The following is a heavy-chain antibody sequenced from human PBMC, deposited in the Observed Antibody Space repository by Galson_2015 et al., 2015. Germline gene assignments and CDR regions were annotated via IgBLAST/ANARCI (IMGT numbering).Heavy chain of an antibody. CDR2: INGVNGNT. D-gene: IGHD3-22*01. CDR3: ARGHDTSLSLDY. Sequence: SVKVSCKASGYTFTNYAIHWVRQAPGQRLEWMAWINGVNGNTKYSQKFQGRVTVTRDTSATAAFMELNSLRSEDTALYYCARGHDTSLSLDYWGQGTLVTVSS. CDR1: GYTFTNYA. J-gene: IGHJ4*02. V-gene: IGHV1-3*01.